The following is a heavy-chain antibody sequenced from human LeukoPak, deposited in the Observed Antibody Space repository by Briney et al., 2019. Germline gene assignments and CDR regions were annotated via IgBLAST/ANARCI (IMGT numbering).Heavy chain of an antibody. CDR3: TRGMLRQPPDY. CDR1: GFTFSSYA. CDR2: ISYDGSNK. Sequence: GGSLRLSCAASGFTFSSYAIHWVRQAPGKGLEWVALISYDGSNKYYADSVKGRFTISRDKSKNTLYLQMNGLRAEDTATYYCTRGMLRQPPDYWGQGMLVTVSS. V-gene: IGHV3-30*04. D-gene: IGHD3-10*02. J-gene: IGHJ4*02.